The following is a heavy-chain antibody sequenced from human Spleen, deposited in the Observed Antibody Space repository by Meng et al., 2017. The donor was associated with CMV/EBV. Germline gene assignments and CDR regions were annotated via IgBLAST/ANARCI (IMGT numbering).Heavy chain of an antibody. D-gene: IGHD2-2*02. CDR3: AKDSRYCSSTSCYTDAFDI. CDR1: GFTFSSYG. V-gene: IGHV3-33*06. CDR2: IWYDGSNE. J-gene: IGHJ3*02. Sequence: GESLKISCAASGFTFSSYGMHWVRQAPGKGLEWVAVIWYDGSNEYYADSVKGRFTISRDNSKNTLYLQMNSLRAEDTAVYYCAKDSRYCSSTSCYTDAFDIWGQGTMVTVSS.